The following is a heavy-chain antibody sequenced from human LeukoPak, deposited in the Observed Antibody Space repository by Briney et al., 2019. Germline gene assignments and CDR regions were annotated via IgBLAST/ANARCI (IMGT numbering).Heavy chain of an antibody. V-gene: IGHV3-21*06. CDR2: ISSSSSFI. CDR1: EFTFSSYT. D-gene: IGHD2-2*01. CDR3: ARDWARTGYCTSTNCPDAFDL. J-gene: IGHJ3*01. Sequence: PGGSLRLSCAASEFTFSSYTMNWVRQAPGKGLEWVSAISSSSSFIYYADSVRGRFTISRDNAKNSLYLQMNSLRAEDTAVYFRARDWARTGYCTSTNCPDAFDLWGQGTMLTVSS.